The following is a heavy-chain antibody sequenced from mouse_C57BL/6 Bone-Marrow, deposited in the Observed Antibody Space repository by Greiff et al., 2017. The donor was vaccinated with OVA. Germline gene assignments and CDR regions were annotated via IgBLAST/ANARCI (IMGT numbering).Heavy chain of an antibody. CDR1: GYTFTSYG. D-gene: IGHD1-1*01. CDR2: IYPRSGNT. Sequence: VKLMESGAELARPGASVKLSCKASGYTFTSYGISWVKQRTGQGLEWIGEIYPRSGNTYYNEKFKGKATLTADKSSSTAYMELRSLTSEDSAVYFCARKPYYGSSYRYFDYWGQGTTLTVSS. CDR3: ARKPYYGSSYRYFDY. V-gene: IGHV1-81*01. J-gene: IGHJ2*01.